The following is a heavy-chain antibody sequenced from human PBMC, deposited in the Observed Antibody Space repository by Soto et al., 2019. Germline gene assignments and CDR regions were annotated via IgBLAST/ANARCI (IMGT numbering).Heavy chain of an antibody. CDR2: INHSGST. CDR3: ALTELDIVARLH. J-gene: IGHJ4*02. Sequence: EQLQQWGAGLLKPSETLSLTCAVYGGSFSGYYWSWIRQPPGKGLEWIGEINHSGSTNYNPSLKSRVTISVDTSKNQFSLKLGSVTAADTAGYYCALTELDIVARLHCGQGTLVAVSS. V-gene: IGHV4-34*01. CDR1: GGSFSGYY. D-gene: IGHD2-2*03.